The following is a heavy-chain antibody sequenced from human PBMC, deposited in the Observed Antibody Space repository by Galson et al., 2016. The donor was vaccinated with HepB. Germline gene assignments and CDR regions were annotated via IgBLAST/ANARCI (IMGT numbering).Heavy chain of an antibody. Sequence: NWIRHSPSRGLEWLGRTYYRSNWHYDYAVSVKGRITINPDTSKNQFSLQLNSVTPEDTAVYYCARVSLVTANIWTWSAVEYWGQGALVTVSS. J-gene: IGHJ4*02. CDR3: ARVSLVTANIWTWSAVEY. D-gene: IGHD1-20*01. CDR2: TYYRSNWHY. V-gene: IGHV6-1*01.